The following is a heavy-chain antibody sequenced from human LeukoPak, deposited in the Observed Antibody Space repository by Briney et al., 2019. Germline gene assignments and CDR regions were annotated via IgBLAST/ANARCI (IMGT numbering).Heavy chain of an antibody. CDR2: INXSGST. D-gene: IGHD2-8*02. V-gene: IGHV4-34*01. Sequence: PSETLSLTCAVYGGSFSGYYWSWIRQPPGKGLEWIGEINXSGSTNYNPSLKSRVTISVDTSKNQFSLKLSSVTAADTAVYYCARQKKIVLVVYAIGYYFDYWGQGTLVTVSS. CDR1: GGSFSGYY. CDR3: ARQKKIVLVVYAIGYYFDY. J-gene: IGHJ4*02.